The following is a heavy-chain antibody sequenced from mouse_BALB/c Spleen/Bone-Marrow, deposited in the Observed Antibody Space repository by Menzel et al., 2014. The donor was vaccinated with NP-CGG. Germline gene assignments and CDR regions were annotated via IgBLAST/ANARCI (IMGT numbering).Heavy chain of an antibody. CDR3: ARSLLRLSYAMDY. D-gene: IGHD1-2*01. CDR1: GFTFSSFG. V-gene: IGHV5-17*02. CDR2: ISSGSSTI. Sequence: EVQLVESGGGLVQPGGSRKLSCAASGFTFSSFGMHWVRQAPEEGLEWVAYISSGSSTIYYADTVKGRFTISRDNPKNTLFLQMTSLRSEDTAMYYCARSLLRLSYAMDYWGQGTSVT. J-gene: IGHJ4*01.